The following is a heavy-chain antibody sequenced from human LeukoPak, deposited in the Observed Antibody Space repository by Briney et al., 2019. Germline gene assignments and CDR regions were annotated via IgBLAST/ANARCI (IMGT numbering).Heavy chain of an antibody. CDR1: GFTFSSYA. Sequence: PGRSLRLSCAASGFTFSSYAMHWVRQAPGKGLEWVAVISYDGGNKYYADSVKGRFTISRDNSKNTLYLQMNSLRAEDTAAYYCARDQSRGQWLLIYWGQGTLVTVSS. D-gene: IGHD3-22*01. CDR2: ISYDGGNK. J-gene: IGHJ4*02. V-gene: IGHV3-30-3*01. CDR3: ARDQSRGQWLLIY.